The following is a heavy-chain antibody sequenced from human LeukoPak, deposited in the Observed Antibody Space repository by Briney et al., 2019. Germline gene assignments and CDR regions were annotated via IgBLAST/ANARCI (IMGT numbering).Heavy chain of an antibody. CDR2: IRSKAYGGTT. J-gene: IGHJ5*02. D-gene: IGHD6-13*01. Sequence: PGRSLRLSCTASGFTSGDYAMSWVRQAPGKGLEWVGFIRSKAYGGTTEYAASVKGRFTISRDDSKSIAYLQMNSLKTEDTAVYYCTRAAAGTMVGWFDPWGQGTLVTVSS. V-gene: IGHV3-49*04. CDR1: GFTSGDYA. CDR3: TRAAAGTMVGWFDP.